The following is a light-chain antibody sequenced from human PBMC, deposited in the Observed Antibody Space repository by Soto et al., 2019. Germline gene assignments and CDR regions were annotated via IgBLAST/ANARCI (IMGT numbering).Light chain of an antibody. CDR3: QQYNNWLT. V-gene: IGKV3-15*01. CDR1: QSVSSN. CDR2: GAS. J-gene: IGKJ4*01. Sequence: EIVLTQSPATLSVYPGERATLSCRASQSVSSNLAWYQQKPGQAPRLLIYGASTRATGIPARFSGSGSGTEFTLTISSLQSEDFAVYYCQQYNNWLTFCGVTKVDIK.